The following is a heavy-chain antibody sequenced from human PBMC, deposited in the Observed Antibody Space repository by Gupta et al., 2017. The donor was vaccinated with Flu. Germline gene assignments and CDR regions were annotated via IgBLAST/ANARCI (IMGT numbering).Heavy chain of an antibody. D-gene: IGHD1-26*01. CDR3: ARAFDIEGPIVGATTLRY. V-gene: IGHV3-21*01. CDR2: ISSSSSYI. Sequence: EVQLVESGGGLVKPGGSLRLSCAASGFTFSTSTMNWVRQAPGKGLEWVSSISSSSSYIYYADSVKGRFTISRDNAKNSLYLQMNSLRAEDTAVYYCARAFDIEGPIVGATTLRYWGQGTLVTVSS. CDR1: GFTFSTST. J-gene: IGHJ4*02.